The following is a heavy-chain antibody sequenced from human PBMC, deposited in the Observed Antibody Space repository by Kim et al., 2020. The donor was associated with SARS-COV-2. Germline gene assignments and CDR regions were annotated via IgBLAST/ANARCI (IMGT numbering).Heavy chain of an antibody. J-gene: IGHJ1*01. CDR3: AKVTWDGLDGY. D-gene: IGHD1-1*01. CDR1: GFTFSSYA. V-gene: IGHV3-23*01. CDR2: ISDTGNGT. Sequence: GGSLRLSCTASGFTFSSYAMSWVRQAPGKGLEWVSSISDTGNGTYYADSVNVRVTISIDNANNTMNLQMHSQRPKDKAIDYYAKVTWDGLDGYWGQGTL.